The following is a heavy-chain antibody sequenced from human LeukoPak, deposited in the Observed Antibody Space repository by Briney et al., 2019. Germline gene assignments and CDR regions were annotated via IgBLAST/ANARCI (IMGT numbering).Heavy chain of an antibody. CDR2: ISYDGSNK. Sequence: GRSLRLSCAASGFTFSSYAMHWVRQAPGKGLEWVAVISYDGSNKYYADSVKGRFTISRDNAKNSLYLQMNSLRAEDTAVYYCARDRGHYYDSSGFDYWGQGTLVTVSS. D-gene: IGHD3-22*01. V-gene: IGHV3-30-3*01. CDR1: GFTFSSYA. J-gene: IGHJ4*02. CDR3: ARDRGHYYDSSGFDY.